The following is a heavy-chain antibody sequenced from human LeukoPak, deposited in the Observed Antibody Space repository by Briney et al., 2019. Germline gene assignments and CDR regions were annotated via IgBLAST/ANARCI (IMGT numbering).Heavy chain of an antibody. Sequence: SETLSLTCAVYGGSFSGYYWSWIRQPPGKGLEWIGEINHSGSTNYNPSLKSRVTISVDTSKNQFSLKLSFVTAADTAVYYCARGLGCSGGSCTLKFDYWGQGTLVTVSS. CDR3: ARGLGCSGGSCTLKFDY. CDR1: GGSFSGYY. D-gene: IGHD2-15*01. CDR2: INHSGST. V-gene: IGHV4-34*01. J-gene: IGHJ4*02.